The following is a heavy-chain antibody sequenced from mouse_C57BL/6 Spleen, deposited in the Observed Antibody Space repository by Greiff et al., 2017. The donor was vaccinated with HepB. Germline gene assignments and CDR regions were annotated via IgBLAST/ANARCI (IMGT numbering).Heavy chain of an antibody. V-gene: IGHV1-52*01. Sequence: QVQLQQPGAELVRPGSSVKLSCKASGYTFTSYWMHWVKQRPIQGLEWIGNIDPSDSETHYNQKFKDKATLTVDKSSSTAYMQLSSLTSEDSAVYYCASFNCDGAWLAYWGQGTLVTVSA. CDR2: IDPSDSET. D-gene: IGHD4-1*02. J-gene: IGHJ3*01. CDR1: GYTFTSYW. CDR3: ASFNCDGAWLAY.